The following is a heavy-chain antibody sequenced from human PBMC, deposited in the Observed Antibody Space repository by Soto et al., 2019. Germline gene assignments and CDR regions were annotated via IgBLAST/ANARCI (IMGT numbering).Heavy chain of an antibody. CDR2: MNPNSGNT. V-gene: IGHV1-8*01. CDR1: GYTFTSYD. CDR3: ARFGLAAAGTLHGMDV. J-gene: IGHJ6*02. Sequence: ASVKVSCKASGYTFTSYDINWVRQATGQGLEWMGWMNPNSGNTGYAQKFQGRVTMTRNTSISTAYMELSSLRSEDTAVYYCARFGLAAAGTLHGMDVWGQGTTVTVSS. D-gene: IGHD6-13*01.